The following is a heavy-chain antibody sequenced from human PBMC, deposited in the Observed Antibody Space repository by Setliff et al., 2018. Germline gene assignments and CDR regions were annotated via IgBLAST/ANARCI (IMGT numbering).Heavy chain of an antibody. D-gene: IGHD3-22*01. CDR2: INTITGNP. V-gene: IGHV7-4-1*02. CDR1: GYTFSSYA. CDR3: AKSPPGYYDSSGWHQRNYYMDV. Sequence: ASVKVSCKASGYTFSSYAMNWVRQAPGQGLEWMGRINTITGNPTYAQGFTGRFVFSLDTSVSTAYLQISSLKPEDTAVYYCAKSPPGYYDSSGWHQRNYYMDVWGKGTTVTVSS. J-gene: IGHJ6*03.